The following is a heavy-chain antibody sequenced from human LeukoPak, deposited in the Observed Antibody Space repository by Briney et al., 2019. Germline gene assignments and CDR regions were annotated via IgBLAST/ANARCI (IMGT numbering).Heavy chain of an antibody. D-gene: IGHD6-13*01. CDR1: GGSISSYY. CDR3: ARDGRRIAAAGKIDY. CDR2: IYYSGST. V-gene: IGHV4-59*12. Sequence: KPSETLSLTCTVSGGSISSYYWSWIRQPPGKGLEWIGYIYYSGSTNYNPSLKSRVTISVDTSKNQFSLKLSSVTAADTAVYYCARDGRRIAAAGKIDYWGQGILVTVSS. J-gene: IGHJ4*02.